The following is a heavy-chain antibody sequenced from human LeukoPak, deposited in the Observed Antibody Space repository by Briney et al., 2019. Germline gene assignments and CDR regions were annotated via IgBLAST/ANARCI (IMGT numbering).Heavy chain of an antibody. CDR3: ARDETLRYFDHLGY. D-gene: IGHD3-9*01. CDR1: GFTFSSYW. V-gene: IGHV3-7*01. J-gene: IGHJ4*02. CDR2: IKQDGSEK. Sequence: GGSLRLSCAASGFTFSSYWMSWVRQAPGKGLEWVANIKQDGSEKYYVDSVKGRFTISRDNAKNSLYLQMNSLRAEDTAVYYCARDETLRYFDHLGYWGQGTLVTVSS.